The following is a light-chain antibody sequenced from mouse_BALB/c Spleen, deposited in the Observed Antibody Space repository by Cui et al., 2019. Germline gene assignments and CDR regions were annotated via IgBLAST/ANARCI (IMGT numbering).Light chain of an antibody. CDR3: EQSYSYFT. CDR2: GAS. J-gene: IGKJ4*01. CDR1: ENVGTY. Sequence: NIVMTQPPTSMSMLVGERVTLSCKASENVGTYVSWYQQKPEQSPKLLIYGASNRYTGVPDRFTGSGSATDFTLTISSVQAEDLADYRCEQSYSYFTFGSGTKLEIK. V-gene: IGKV6-20*01.